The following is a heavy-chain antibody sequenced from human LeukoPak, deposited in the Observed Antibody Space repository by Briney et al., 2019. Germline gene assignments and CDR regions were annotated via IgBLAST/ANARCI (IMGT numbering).Heavy chain of an antibody. Sequence: GGSLRLSCAASGFTFSSYEMNWVRQAPGKGLEWVSYISSSGSTIYYADSVKGRFTISRDNAKNSLYLQMNSLRAEDTAVYYCVRENTAGIENWGQGTLVTVSS. V-gene: IGHV3-48*03. CDR1: GFTFSSYE. J-gene: IGHJ4*02. D-gene: IGHD6-19*01. CDR2: ISSSGSTI. CDR3: VRENTAGIEN.